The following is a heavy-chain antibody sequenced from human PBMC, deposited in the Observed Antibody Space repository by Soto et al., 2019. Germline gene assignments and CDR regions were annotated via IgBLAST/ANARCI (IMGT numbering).Heavy chain of an antibody. V-gene: IGHV3-30*18. J-gene: IGHJ4*02. CDR3: AKGGRQWLVTSGFNY. CDR1: GFTFSDYA. Sequence: VQLVEAGGGVVQPGRSLRLSCAASGFTFSDYAMHWVRQAPGKGLEWGAVVSHDGRNTHYGDSVKGRFTISRDSSKNTVSLEMTSLRAEDTAVYYCAKGGRQWLVTSGFNYWGQGALVTVSS. D-gene: IGHD6-19*01. CDR2: VSHDGRNT.